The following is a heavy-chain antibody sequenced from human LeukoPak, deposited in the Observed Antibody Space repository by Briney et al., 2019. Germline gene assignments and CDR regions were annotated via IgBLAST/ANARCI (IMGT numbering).Heavy chain of an antibody. V-gene: IGHV3-9*01. J-gene: IGHJ4*02. CDR2: ISWNSGSI. D-gene: IGHD5-18*01. Sequence: GGSLRLSCAASGFTFDDYAMHWVRQAPGKGLEWVSGISWNSGSIGYADSVKGRLTISRDNAKNSLYLQMNSLRAEDTALYYCAKDVYSYGRFFDYWGQGTLVTVSS. CDR3: AKDVYSYGRFFDY. CDR1: GFTFDDYA.